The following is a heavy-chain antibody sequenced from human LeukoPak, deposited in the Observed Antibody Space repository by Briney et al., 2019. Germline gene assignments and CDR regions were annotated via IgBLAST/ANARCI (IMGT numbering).Heavy chain of an antibody. CDR2: IWYDGTNK. CDR1: GFTFSSYG. V-gene: IGHV3-33*01. CDR3: ARTAYDSSGYLTL. J-gene: IGHJ4*02. Sequence: GGSLRLSCAASGFTFSSYGMHWVRQAPGKGLEWVAVIWYDGTNKYYADSVKGRFTISRDNPKNTLYLQMNSLRSEDTALYYCARTAYDSSGYLTLWGQGTLVTVSS. D-gene: IGHD3-22*01.